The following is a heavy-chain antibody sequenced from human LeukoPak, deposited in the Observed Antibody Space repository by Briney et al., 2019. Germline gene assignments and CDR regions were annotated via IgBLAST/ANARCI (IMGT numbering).Heavy chain of an antibody. D-gene: IGHD2/OR15-2a*01. Sequence: GESLKISCKGSGYSFTRNWIAWVRQMPGKGLEWMGIFYPGDSDTRYSPSFQGQVTISADKSISTVYLQWSSLKASDTAMYYCASAGSSSTYFYFSAFDIWGQGTMVTVSS. CDR1: GYSFTRNW. CDR3: ASAGSSSTYFYFSAFDI. J-gene: IGHJ3*02. CDR2: FYPGDSDT. V-gene: IGHV5-51*01.